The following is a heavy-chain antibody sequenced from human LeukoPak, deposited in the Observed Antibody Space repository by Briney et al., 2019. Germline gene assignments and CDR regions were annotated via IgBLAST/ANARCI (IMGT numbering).Heavy chain of an antibody. V-gene: IGHV4-31*03. CDR2: IYYSGST. CDR1: GGSFSSGGYY. D-gene: IGHD6-25*01. Sequence: SQTLSLTCTVSGGSFSSGGYYWSWIGQHPGKGLEWIGYIYYSGSTYYNPSLKSRVTISVDTSKNQFSLKLSSVTAADTAVYYCASLGVVAAAAPKPDYWGQGTLVTVSS. J-gene: IGHJ4*02. CDR3: ASLGVVAAAAPKPDY.